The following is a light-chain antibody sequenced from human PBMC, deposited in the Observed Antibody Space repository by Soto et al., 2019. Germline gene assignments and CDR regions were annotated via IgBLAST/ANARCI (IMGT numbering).Light chain of an antibody. Sequence: EIVLTQSPGTLSLSPGERSTLSCRASQSIRNFLAWYQQKPGQAPRLLIYDASNRATGIPARFSGSGSGTDFTLTISRLEPEDFAVYYCQQYDTSPLTFGGGTKVDIK. V-gene: IGKV3-20*01. J-gene: IGKJ4*01. CDR1: QSIRNF. CDR2: DAS. CDR3: QQYDTSPLT.